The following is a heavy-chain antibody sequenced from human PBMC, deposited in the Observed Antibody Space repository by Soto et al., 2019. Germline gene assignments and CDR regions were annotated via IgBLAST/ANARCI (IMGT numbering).Heavy chain of an antibody. V-gene: IGHV2-5*02. CDR2: IYWDDSK. D-gene: IGHD1-26*01. CDR3: AHAYGGRSLS. Sequence: QITLKESGPTLVNPTQTLTLTCTFSGFSLSTDRVGVGWIRQPPGKALDWLAVIYWDDSKTYSPSLKSRLTVTKDTSKNQVVLTMTNMDPVDTASYYCAHAYGGRSLSWGQGTLVTVSS. CDR1: GFSLSTDRVG. J-gene: IGHJ5*02.